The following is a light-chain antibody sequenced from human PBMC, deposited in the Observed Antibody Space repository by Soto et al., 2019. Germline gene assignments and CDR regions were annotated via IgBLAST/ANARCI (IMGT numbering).Light chain of an antibody. J-gene: IGKJ1*01. Sequence: DIQMTQSPSSLSASVGDRVTITCRASQSISSYLNWYQQKPGKAPKLLIYAASSLQSGVPSRFSGSGSGTYFTLIISSLQLEDFATYYCQQSYSTPPWTFGQGTKVEIK. V-gene: IGKV1-39*01. CDR1: QSISSY. CDR2: AAS. CDR3: QQSYSTPPWT.